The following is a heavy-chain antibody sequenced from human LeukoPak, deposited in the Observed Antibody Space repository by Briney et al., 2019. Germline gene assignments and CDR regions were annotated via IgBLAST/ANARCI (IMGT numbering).Heavy chain of an antibody. CDR1: GFTFSRYW. Sequence: GGSLRLSCAASGFTFSRYWMSWVRQAPGKGLEWVANINQDGSEKLYVDSMKGRFTISRDNAKNSLSLQMNSLRAEDTAVYYCARNADDALDIWGQGTTVTVSS. CDR2: INQDGSEK. V-gene: IGHV3-7*01. D-gene: IGHD1-1*01. CDR3: ARNADDALDI. J-gene: IGHJ3*02.